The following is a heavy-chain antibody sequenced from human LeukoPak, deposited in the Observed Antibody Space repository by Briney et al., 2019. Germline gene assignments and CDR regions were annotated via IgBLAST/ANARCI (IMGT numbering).Heavy chain of an antibody. CDR1: GFTFRDFW. V-gene: IGHV3-23*01. CDR3: AKSSRGNYFDY. D-gene: IGHD3-16*01. CDR2: ISGSGGST. Sequence: GGSLRLSCAASGFTFRDFWMSWVRQAPGKGLEWVSAISGSGGSTYYADSVKGRFTISRDNSKNTLYLQMNSLRAEDTAVYYCAKSSRGNYFDYWGQGTLVTVSS. J-gene: IGHJ4*02.